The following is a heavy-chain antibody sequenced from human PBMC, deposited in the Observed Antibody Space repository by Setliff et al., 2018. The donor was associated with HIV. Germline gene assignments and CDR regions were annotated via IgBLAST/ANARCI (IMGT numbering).Heavy chain of an antibody. Sequence: ASVKVSCKASVYTFSNYGMNWVRQAPGQGLEWMGWINTNTGNPTYAQDFTGRFVFSLDASVRVAYLQITNLRPEETAVYFCARGGDLMQIWSRYPFDFWGQGTVVTVSS. CDR3: ARGGDLMQIWSRYPFDF. J-gene: IGHJ3*01. CDR1: VYTFSNYG. CDR2: INTNTGNP. D-gene: IGHD3-10*01. V-gene: IGHV7-4-1*04.